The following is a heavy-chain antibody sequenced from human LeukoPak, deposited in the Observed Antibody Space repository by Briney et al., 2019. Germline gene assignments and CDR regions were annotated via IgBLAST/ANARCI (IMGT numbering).Heavy chain of an antibody. D-gene: IGHD2-15*01. Sequence: ASVKVSCKASGYTFTGYYMHWVRQAPGQGLEWMGWINPNSGGTDYAQKFQGRVTMTRDTSISTAYMELSRLRSDDTAVYYCARDEKKSCSGGSCYYFDYWGQGTLVTVPS. V-gene: IGHV1-2*02. CDR3: ARDEKKSCSGGSCYYFDY. CDR1: GYTFTGYY. J-gene: IGHJ4*02. CDR2: INPNSGGT.